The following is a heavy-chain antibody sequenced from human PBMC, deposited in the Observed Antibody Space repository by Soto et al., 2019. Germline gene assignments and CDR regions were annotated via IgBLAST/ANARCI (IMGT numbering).Heavy chain of an antibody. J-gene: IGHJ5*02. CDR1: GGSISSSSYY. D-gene: IGHD2-2*01. V-gene: IGHV4-39*01. Sequence: QLQLQESGPGLVKPSETLSLTCTVSGGSISSSSYYWGWIRQPPGKGLEWIGSIYYSGSTYYNPSLKSRVTISVDTSKNQFSLKLSSVTAADTAVYYCARHERNQLLHWFDPWGQGTLVTVSS. CDR3: ARHERNQLLHWFDP. CDR2: IYYSGST.